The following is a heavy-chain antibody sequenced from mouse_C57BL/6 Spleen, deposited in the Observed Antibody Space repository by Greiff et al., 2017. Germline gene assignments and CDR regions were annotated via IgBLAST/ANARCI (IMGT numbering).Heavy chain of an antibody. CDR3: ANYHDYGCSSLGG. V-gene: IGHV14-4*01. J-gene: IGHJ2*01. CDR1: GYTINDDY. Sequence: VQLQQSGAVLARPGASVKLSCTTSGYTINDDYMHWVKQRPEQGLEWIGCIDPGNGDTEYASKFQGKATITADTSSNTAYLQLSSLTTEDTAVYYCANYHDYGCSSLGGWGQGITLSVSS. D-gene: IGHD1-2*01. CDR2: IDPGNGDT.